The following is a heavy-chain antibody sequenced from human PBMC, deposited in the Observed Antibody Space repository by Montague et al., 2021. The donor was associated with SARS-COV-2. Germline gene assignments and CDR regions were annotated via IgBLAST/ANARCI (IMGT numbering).Heavy chain of an antibody. D-gene: IGHD2-2*01. CDR2: IWYDGSNK. CDR1: GFTFSSYG. V-gene: IGHV3-33*01. Sequence: SLRLSCAASGFTFSSYGMHWVRQAPGKGLEWVAVIWYDGSNKYYADSVKGRSTISRDSSKHTLYLQMNSLRAEDTAVYYCARGYCSGITCYGPTASGTTFDYGGQGTLVTVSS. J-gene: IGHJ4*02. CDR3: ARGYCSGITCYGPTASGTTFDY.